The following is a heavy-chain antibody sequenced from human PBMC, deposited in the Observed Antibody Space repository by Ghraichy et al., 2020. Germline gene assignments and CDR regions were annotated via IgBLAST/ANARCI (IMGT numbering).Heavy chain of an antibody. CDR2: INPGNGSP. CDR3: ARRSQLSIGGAFDY. Sequence: ASVKVSCRFSGLTITSYGIHWVQQSPGQGLEWMGWINPGNGSPSYAKKFQGRFTMTRDMSTTTAYTDLSSLTSEDMVVYYYARRSQLSIGGAFDYWGQGTLVTVSS. D-gene: IGHD3-3*02. CDR1: GLTITSYG. V-gene: IGHV1-38-4*01. J-gene: IGHJ4*02.